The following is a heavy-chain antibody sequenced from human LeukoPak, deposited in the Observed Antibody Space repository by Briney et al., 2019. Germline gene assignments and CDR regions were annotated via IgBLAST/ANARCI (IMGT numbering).Heavy chain of an antibody. J-gene: IGHJ6*03. CDR1: GFTFSSYS. Sequence: GGSLRLFCAASGFTFSSYSMNWVRQAPGKGLEWVSSISSSSSYIYYADSVKGRFTISRDNAKNSLYLQMNSLRAEDTAVYYCARDLRSVFLSIAAAGPMDVWGKGTTVTVS. D-gene: IGHD6-13*01. V-gene: IGHV3-21*01. CDR3: ARDLRSVFLSIAAAGPMDV. CDR2: ISSSSSYI.